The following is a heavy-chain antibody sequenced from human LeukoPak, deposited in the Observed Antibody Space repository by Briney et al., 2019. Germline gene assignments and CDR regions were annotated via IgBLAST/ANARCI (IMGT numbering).Heavy chain of an antibody. V-gene: IGHV6-1*01. J-gene: IGHJ4*02. CDR1: GDSVSSTSAA. CDR3: ARGVTYTFDY. CDR2: TYYRSQWYN. Sequence: SQTLSLTCALSGDSVSSTSAAWNWIRQSPSRGLEWLGGTYYRSQWYNEYAASVISRITINSDTSKNHFSLQLNSVTPGDTAVYYCARGVTYTFDYWGQGTLVTVSS. D-gene: IGHD2-21*02.